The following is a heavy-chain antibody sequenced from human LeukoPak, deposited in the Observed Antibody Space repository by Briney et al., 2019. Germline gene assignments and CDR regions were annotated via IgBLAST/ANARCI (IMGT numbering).Heavy chain of an antibody. CDR1: GGSISSYY. Sequence: PSETLSLTCTVSGGSISSYYWSWIRQPAGKGLEWIGRIYTSGSTNYNPSLKSRVTMSVDTSKNQFSLKLSSVTAADTAVYYCARDKRRATIFGVVQHGNYYGMDVRGQGTTVTVPS. CDR2: IYTSGST. CDR3: ARDKRRATIFGVVQHGNYYGMDV. D-gene: IGHD3-3*01. V-gene: IGHV4-4*07. J-gene: IGHJ6*02.